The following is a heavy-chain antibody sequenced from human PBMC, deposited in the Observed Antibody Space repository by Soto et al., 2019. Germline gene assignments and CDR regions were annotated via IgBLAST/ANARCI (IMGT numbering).Heavy chain of an antibody. V-gene: IGHV1-69*06. CDR3: SRESYRMRVYYGRDV. Sequence: QVQLVQSGSEVTKPGSSVKFSCKASVGSFVNYVISWLRQAPGQGLVWMGRITTLLGTANYPLKFLDRVTMTADKSTGTAYMDLSSLNCEDTGVYYCSRESYRMRVYYGRDVWGQGTTVPVSS. CDR1: VGSFVNYV. CDR2: ITTLLGTA. D-gene: IGHD3-16*02. J-gene: IGHJ6*02.